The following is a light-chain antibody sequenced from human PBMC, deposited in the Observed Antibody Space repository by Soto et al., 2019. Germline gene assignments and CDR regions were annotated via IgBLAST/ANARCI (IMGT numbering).Light chain of an antibody. V-gene: IGKV3-20*01. J-gene: IGKJ3*01. CDR2: GAS. Sequence: PGGRATLSCGASQSVTNNFLAWYQQKPGQAPRLLIYGASSRATGVPDRFSGSGSGTDFTLTISRLEPGDFAVYYCQQYGNPLFTFGPGTKVDIK. CDR3: QQYGNPLFT. CDR1: QSVTNNF.